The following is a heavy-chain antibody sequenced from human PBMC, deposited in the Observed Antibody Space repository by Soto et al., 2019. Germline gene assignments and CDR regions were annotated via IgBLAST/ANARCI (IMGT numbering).Heavy chain of an antibody. J-gene: IGHJ6*02. D-gene: IGHD6-19*01. Sequence: EVQLVESGGGLVQPGGSLRLSCAASGLIFSDYHMDWVRQAPGKGLEWVGRIRRKANSYTTEYAASVKGRFTISRADSKTSLYLQMNTLNTEDTAVYYCARLGGWSGGSNDMDVWGQGTTVTVSS. CDR1: GLIFSDYH. V-gene: IGHV3-72*01. CDR2: IRRKANSYTT. CDR3: ARLGGWSGGSNDMDV.